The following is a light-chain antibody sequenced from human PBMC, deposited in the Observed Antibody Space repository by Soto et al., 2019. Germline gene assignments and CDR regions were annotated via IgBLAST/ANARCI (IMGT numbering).Light chain of an antibody. CDR1: QSISTS. CDR3: QQGYSIPPYT. CDR2: AAS. J-gene: IGKJ2*01. Sequence: DIQMTQSPSSLSASVGDRVTFTCRASQSISTSLNWYQQKPGKPPKLLIYAASSLQSWVPSRFSGSGSGTDFSLPISSLQPEDFAVYYCQQGYSIPPYTFGQGTKLEIK. V-gene: IGKV1-39*01.